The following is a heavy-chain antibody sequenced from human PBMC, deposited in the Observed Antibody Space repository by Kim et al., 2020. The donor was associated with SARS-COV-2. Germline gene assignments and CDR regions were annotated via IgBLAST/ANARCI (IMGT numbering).Heavy chain of an antibody. D-gene: IGHD3-22*01. V-gene: IGHV4-39*01. CDR3: APRRGYYGTGEYLQH. J-gene: IGHJ1*01. Sequence: SETLSLTCTVSGGSISSSSYYWGWIRQPPGKGLEWIGSIYYSGSTYYNTSLKSRVTISVDTSKNQFSLKLSSVTAADTAVYYCAPRRGYYGTGEYLQHWGQGTLDTVSS. CDR2: IYYSGST. CDR1: GGSISSSSYY.